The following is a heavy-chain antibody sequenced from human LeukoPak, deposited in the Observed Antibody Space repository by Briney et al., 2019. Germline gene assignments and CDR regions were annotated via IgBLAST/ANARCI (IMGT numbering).Heavy chain of an antibody. V-gene: IGHV3-30-3*01. CDR3: AKAGSSGSPDY. J-gene: IGHJ4*02. CDR1: GFTFSSYA. Sequence: GRSLRLSCAASGFTFSSYAMHWVRQAPGKGLEWVAVISYDGSNKYYADSVKGRFTISRDNSKNTLYLQMNSLRAEDTAVYYCAKAGSSGSPDYWGQGTLVTVSS. CDR2: ISYDGSNK. D-gene: IGHD1-26*01.